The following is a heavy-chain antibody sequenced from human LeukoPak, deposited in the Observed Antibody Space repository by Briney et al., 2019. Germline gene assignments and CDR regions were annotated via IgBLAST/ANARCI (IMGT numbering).Heavy chain of an antibody. CDR2: IYTSGST. CDR1: GGSISSGSYY. V-gene: IGHV4-61*02. D-gene: IGHD1-26*01. CDR3: ARSGSRILGSVGY. Sequence: TSQTLSLTCTGSGGSISSGSYYWSWIRQPAGKGLEWIGRIYTSGSTNYNPSLKSRVTISVDTSKNQFSLKLSSVTAADTAVYYCARSGSRILGSVGYWGQGTLVTVSS. J-gene: IGHJ4*02.